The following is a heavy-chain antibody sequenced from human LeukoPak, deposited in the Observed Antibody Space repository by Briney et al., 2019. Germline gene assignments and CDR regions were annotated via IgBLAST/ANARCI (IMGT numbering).Heavy chain of an antibody. CDR3: AKDLVSLKGGLFDY. CDR2: IEEDGSAK. CDR1: GFTFSGYW. J-gene: IGHJ4*02. Sequence: GGSLRLSCVGSGFTFSGYWMNWVRQAPGRGLEWVAKIEEDGSAKYYMDSVKGRFTISRDNSKNTLYLQMNSLRAEDTAVYYCAKDLVSLKGGLFDYWGRGTLVTVSS. D-gene: IGHD1-14*01. V-gene: IGHV3-7*05.